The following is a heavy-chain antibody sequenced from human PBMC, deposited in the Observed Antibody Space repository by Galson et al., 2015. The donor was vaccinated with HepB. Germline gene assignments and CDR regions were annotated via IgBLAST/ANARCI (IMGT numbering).Heavy chain of an antibody. CDR2: ISGYNGYT. Sequence: SVKVSCKASGYTFTNYGINWVRLAPGQGLEWMGWISGYNGYTEYAQKFQGRVTMTTDTSTSTAYMELRSLRSDDTALYYCAKGGESGAAPHESWGQGTLVTVSS. J-gene: IGHJ5*02. D-gene: IGHD3-10*01. CDR3: AKGGESGAAPHES. CDR1: GYTFTNYG. V-gene: IGHV1-18*01.